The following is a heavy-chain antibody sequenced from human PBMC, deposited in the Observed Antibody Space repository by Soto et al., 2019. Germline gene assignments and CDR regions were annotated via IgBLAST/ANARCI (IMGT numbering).Heavy chain of an antibody. CDR2: IYYSGNT. CDR3: ARRYETCXDS. CDR1: GGSISSSSYY. D-gene: IGHD2-2*01. Sequence: ETLSLTCTVSGGSISSSSYYWGWIRQPPGKGREWIGSIYYSGNTYYNPSLKSRVTISVDTSKNQFSLKLSSVTAADTAVYYCARRYETCXDSWGEGTLVTVSS. V-gene: IGHV4-39*07. J-gene: IGHJ4*02.